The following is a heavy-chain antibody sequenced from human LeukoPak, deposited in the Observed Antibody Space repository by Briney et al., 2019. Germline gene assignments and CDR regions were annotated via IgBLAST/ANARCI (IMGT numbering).Heavy chain of an antibody. CDR1: GFTFSSFA. V-gene: IGHV3-23*01. CDR2: ISGSGGDT. CDR3: AKVRYDRTGYYYTYFYYGMDV. D-gene: IGHD3/OR15-3a*01. Sequence: GGSLRLSCAASGFTFSSFAMIWVRQAPGKGLEWVSGISGSGGDTYYADSVRGRFTVSRDNSKSTLYLQMISLGVEHTAVYYCAKVRYDRTGYYYTYFYYGMDVWGQGTTVTVSS. J-gene: IGHJ6*01.